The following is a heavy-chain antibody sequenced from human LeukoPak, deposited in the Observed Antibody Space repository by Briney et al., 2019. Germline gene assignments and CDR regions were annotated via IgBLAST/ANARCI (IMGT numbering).Heavy chain of an antibody. V-gene: IGHV3-7*01. CDR1: GFAFSSYW. CDR3: VRDGRGGYLDY. CDR2: IKEDGSQK. Sequence: GGSLGLSCAASGFAFSSYWASWVRQAPGKGLEWVANIKEDGSQKYYVDSVKGRFTISRDNAKNSLYLQMSSLRVEDTAVYYCVRDGRGGYLDYWGQGTLVTVSS. J-gene: IGHJ4*02. D-gene: IGHD3-10*01.